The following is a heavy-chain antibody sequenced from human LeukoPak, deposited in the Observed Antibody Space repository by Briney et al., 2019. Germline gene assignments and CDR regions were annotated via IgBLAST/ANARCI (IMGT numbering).Heavy chain of an antibody. CDR1: GDIFTGSF. V-gene: IGHV1-2*02. J-gene: IGHJ4*02. CDR3: ARADPVAY. Sequence: ASVKVSCKASGDIFTGSFIHWVRQAPGQGLEWMGWINSHTGGTKLAQKFQGRVTMTRDTSISTAYMELSSLRSDDTAAHYCARADPVAYWGQGSHVTVSS. CDR2: INSHTGGT.